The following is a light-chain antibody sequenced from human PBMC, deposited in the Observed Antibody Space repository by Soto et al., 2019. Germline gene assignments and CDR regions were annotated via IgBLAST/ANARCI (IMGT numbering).Light chain of an antibody. CDR3: SSYAGSNNFGV. CDR2: EVS. V-gene: IGLV2-8*01. Sequence: QSALTQPPSASGSPGQSVTISCTGTSSDVGGYNYVSWYQQHPGKAPKIMIYEVSKRPSGVPDRFSGSKSGNTASLTVSGLRAEDEADYYCSSYAGSNNFGVFGTGTKLTVI. CDR1: SSDVGGYNY. J-gene: IGLJ1*01.